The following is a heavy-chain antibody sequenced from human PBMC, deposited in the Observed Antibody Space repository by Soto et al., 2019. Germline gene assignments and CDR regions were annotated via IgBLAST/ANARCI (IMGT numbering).Heavy chain of an antibody. J-gene: IGHJ4*02. CDR3: ATMGTPVTGLYYFDY. CDR1: GGSISSGNYY. Sequence: SETMSLTCTVSGGSISSGNYYWSWIRQPPGKGLEWIGFISYSGTTHYSASLRSRVSISVDTSKNQFSLDLSSVTAADTAVYYCATMGTPVTGLYYFDYWGQGTLVTVS. CDR2: ISYSGTT. V-gene: IGHV4-30-4*01. D-gene: IGHD4-17*01.